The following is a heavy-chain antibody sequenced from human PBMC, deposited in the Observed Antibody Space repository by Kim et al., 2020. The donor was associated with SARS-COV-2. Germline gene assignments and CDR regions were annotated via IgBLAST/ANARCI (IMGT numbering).Heavy chain of an antibody. Sequence: YHPALKSRVTISVDTSKNQFSLKLSSVTAADTAVYYCARLIAAAGHFDYWGQGTLVTVSS. CDR3: ARLIAAAGHFDY. J-gene: IGHJ4*02. D-gene: IGHD6-13*01. V-gene: IGHV4-39*01.